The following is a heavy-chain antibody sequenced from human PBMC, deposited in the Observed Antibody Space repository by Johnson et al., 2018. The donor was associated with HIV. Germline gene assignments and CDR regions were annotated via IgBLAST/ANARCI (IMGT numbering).Heavy chain of an antibody. V-gene: IGHV3-23*04. CDR2: IRGGGGST. Sequence: VQLVESGGGLVQPGGSLRLSCAASGFTFSSYVMSWVRQAPGKGLEWVSGIRGGGGSTDYADSVKGRFTISSDNSKNTLFMQMNGLRAEDTARYSCAKDEWLECGEGGNAFDSWGQGTMVTVSS. D-gene: IGHD5-12*01. CDR1: GFTFSSYV. CDR3: AKDEWLECGEGGNAFDS. J-gene: IGHJ3*02.